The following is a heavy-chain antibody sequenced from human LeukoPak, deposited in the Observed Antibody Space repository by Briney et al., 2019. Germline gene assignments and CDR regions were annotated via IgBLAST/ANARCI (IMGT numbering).Heavy chain of an antibody. V-gene: IGHV1-69*13. CDR3: ARTAGYSSMPFDY. CDR2: IIPIFGTA. CDR1: GGTFSSYA. Sequence: SVKVSCKASGGTFSSYAISWVRQAPGQGLEWMGGIIPIFGTANYAQKFQGRVTITADESTSTAYMELSSLRSEDTAVYYCARTAGYSSMPFDYWGQGTLVTVSS. J-gene: IGHJ4*02. D-gene: IGHD6-19*01.